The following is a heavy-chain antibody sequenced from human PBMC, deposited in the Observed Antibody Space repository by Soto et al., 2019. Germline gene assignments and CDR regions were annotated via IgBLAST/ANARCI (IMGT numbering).Heavy chain of an antibody. CDR2: INHSGST. CDR3: ARDKITGLFDY. CDR1: GWSFIGFY. Sequence: TSETLCLTCAVYGWSFIGFYWTWIRQPPGTGLEWIGEINHSGSTNYNPSLKSRVTISVDTSKNQFSLKLTSVTAADTAVYYCARDKITGLFDYWGQGTLVTVSS. J-gene: IGHJ4*02. V-gene: IGHV4-34*01. D-gene: IGHD2-8*02.